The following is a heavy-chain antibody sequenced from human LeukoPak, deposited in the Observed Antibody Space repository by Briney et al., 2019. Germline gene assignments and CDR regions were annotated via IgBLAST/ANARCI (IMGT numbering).Heavy chain of an antibody. CDR2: IYASGST. V-gene: IGHV4-4*07. Sequence: SETLSLICTVSGGSISSYYWSWIRQPAGKGLEWIGRIYASGSTYYNPSLKSRVTMSVDTSKNQVSLRLTTVTAADTAVYCARDSNLEYSSSRGLGRRGQGTLVTVSS. D-gene: IGHD6-6*01. J-gene: IGHJ4*02. CDR1: GGSISSYY. CDR3: ARDSNLEYSSSRGLGR.